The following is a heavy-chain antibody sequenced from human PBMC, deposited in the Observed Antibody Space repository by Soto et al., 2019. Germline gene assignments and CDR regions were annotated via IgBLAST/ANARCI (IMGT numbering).Heavy chain of an antibody. CDR3: AKDKGVFNWATSYFDY. CDR2: TSYDGNNE. V-gene: IGHV3-30*18. Sequence: LRLSCAASGFTFRNYSMHWVRQAPCKGLEWVALTSYDGNNEYYTDSVKGRFTISRDNSKNTLFLQMNSPRPEDTAVYYCAKDKGVFNWATSYFDYWGQGALVTVSS. CDR1: GFTFRNYS. D-gene: IGHD1-1*01. J-gene: IGHJ4*02.